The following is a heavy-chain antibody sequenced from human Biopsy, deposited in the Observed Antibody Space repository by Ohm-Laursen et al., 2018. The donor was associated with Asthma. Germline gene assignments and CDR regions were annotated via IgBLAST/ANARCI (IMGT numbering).Heavy chain of an antibody. CDR1: GYSLTDLS. J-gene: IGHJ4*02. V-gene: IGHV1-24*01. CDR3: ASDLTKDYVRYNFQF. D-gene: IGHD4-17*01. Sequence: ASVKVSCKISGYSLTDLSMHWVRQAPGQGLEWMGGHDHEEGGTVNVRRFQGRVTMTEDTSTDTAYMELSSLSSDDTAVYYCASDLTKDYVRYNFQFWGQGTLVTVSS. CDR2: HDHEEGGT.